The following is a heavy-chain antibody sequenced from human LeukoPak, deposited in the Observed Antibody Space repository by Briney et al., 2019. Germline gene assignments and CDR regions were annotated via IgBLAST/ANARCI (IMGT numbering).Heavy chain of an antibody. CDR1: GGTFSSYA. J-gene: IGHJ3*02. CDR2: IIPIFGTA. V-gene: IGHV1-69*13. Sequence: SVKVSCKASGGTFSSYAISWVRQAPGQGLEWMGGIIPIFGTANYAQKFQGRVTITADESTSTAYIELSSLRSEDTAVYYCASSPFYDSSVKNRIYAFDIWGQGTMVTVSS. D-gene: IGHD3-22*01. CDR3: ASSPFYDSSVKNRIYAFDI.